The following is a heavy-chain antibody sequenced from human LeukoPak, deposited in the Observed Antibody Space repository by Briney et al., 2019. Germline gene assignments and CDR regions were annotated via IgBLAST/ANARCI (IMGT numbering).Heavy chain of an antibody. CDR3: TRGDFAQTGFDY. D-gene: IGHD3-3*01. J-gene: IGHJ4*02. Sequence: PGGSLRLSCAASGFTFSSYAMHWVRQAPGKGLEWVAVISYDGSNKYYADSVKGRFTISRDNSKNTLYLQMNSLRSDDTAVYYCTRGDFAQTGFDYWGQGTLVTVSS. V-gene: IGHV3-30*01. CDR2: ISYDGSNK. CDR1: GFTFSSYA.